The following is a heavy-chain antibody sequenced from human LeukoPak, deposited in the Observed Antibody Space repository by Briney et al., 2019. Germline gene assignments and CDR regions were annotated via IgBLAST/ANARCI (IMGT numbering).Heavy chain of an antibody. D-gene: IGHD3-3*01. CDR3: TRDASTINFDY. Sequence: ASVKVSCKASGYTFTPYSINWVRQAPGQGLEWMGWINTNTGNPTYAQAFTGRFVFSLDTSVSTAYLQISSLEAEDTAVYYCTRDASTINFDYWGQGTLVTVSS. CDR1: GYTFTPYS. V-gene: IGHV7-4-1*02. J-gene: IGHJ4*02. CDR2: INTNTGNP.